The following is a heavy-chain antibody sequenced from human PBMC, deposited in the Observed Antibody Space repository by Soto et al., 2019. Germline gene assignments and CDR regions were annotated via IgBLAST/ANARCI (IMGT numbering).Heavy chain of an antibody. CDR1: GFTFSDYW. CDR3: GRGVATSGVNYVDD. Sequence: PGGSLRLSCAASGFTFSDYWMHWVRQAPGKGLVWVARINDGVEVDGVITSYADAVKGRFTISRDNAKNTLYLEMKNLGAEDETLYSCGRGVATSGVNYVDDWGQGALVTVSS. D-gene: IGHD5-12*01. CDR2: INDGVEVDGVIT. V-gene: IGHV3-74*01. J-gene: IGHJ4*02.